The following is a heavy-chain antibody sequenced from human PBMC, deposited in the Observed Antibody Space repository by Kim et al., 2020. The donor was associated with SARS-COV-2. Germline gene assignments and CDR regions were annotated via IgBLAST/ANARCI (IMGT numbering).Heavy chain of an antibody. CDR1: GFTFSNAW. D-gene: IGHD3-22*01. V-gene: IGHV3-15*01. CDR3: TSQQRITMIVVVIFPDY. J-gene: IGHJ4*02. Sequence: GGSLRLSCAASGFTFSNAWMSWVRQAPGKGLEWVGRIKSKTDGGTTDYAAPMKGRFTISRDDSKNTLYLQMNSLKTEDTAVYYCTSQQRITMIVVVIFPDYWGQGTLVTVSS. CDR2: IKSKTDGGTT.